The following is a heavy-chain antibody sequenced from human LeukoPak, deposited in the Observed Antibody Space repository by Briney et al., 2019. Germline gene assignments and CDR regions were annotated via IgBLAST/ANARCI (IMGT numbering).Heavy chain of an antibody. D-gene: IGHD3-16*01. V-gene: IGHV4-38-2*02. Sequence: PSETLSLTCTVSGYSISSGYYWGWIRQPPGKGLEWIGSIYHSGSTYHNPSLKSRVTISVDTSKNQFSLKLSSVAAADTAMYYCAREKIGTGTVLGKDYYYMDVWGKGTTVTVSS. CDR1: GYSISSGYY. CDR3: AREKIGTGTVLGKDYYYMDV. CDR2: IYHSGST. J-gene: IGHJ6*03.